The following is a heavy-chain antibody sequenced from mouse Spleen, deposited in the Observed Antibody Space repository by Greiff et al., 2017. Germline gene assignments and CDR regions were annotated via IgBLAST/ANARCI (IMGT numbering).Heavy chain of an antibody. J-gene: IGHJ1*03. D-gene: IGHD1-1*01. CDR3: TRPFHLSYYGGGYFDV. CDR1: GFTFSDAW. V-gene: IGHV6-6*01. Sequence: EVKLVESGGGLVQPGGSMKLSCAASGFTFSDAWMDWVRQSPEKGLEWVAEIRNKANNHATYYAESVKGRFTISRDDSKSSVYLQMNSLRAEDTGIYYCTRPFHLSYYGGGYFDVWGTGTTVTVSS. CDR2: IRNKANNHAT.